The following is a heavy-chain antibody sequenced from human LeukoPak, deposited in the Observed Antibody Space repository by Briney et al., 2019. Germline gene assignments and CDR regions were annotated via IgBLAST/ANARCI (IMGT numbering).Heavy chain of an antibody. V-gene: IGHV4-34*01. J-gene: IGHJ4*02. Sequence: SETLSLTCAVYGGSFSGYYWSWIRQPPGKGLEWIGEINHSGSTNYNPSLKSRVTISVDRSKNQFSLKLTSVTAADTAVYYCARHQPNYDFWSGYYIGYFDYWGQGTLVTVSS. D-gene: IGHD3-3*01. CDR3: ARHQPNYDFWSGYYIGYFDY. CDR1: GGSFSGYY. CDR2: INHSGST.